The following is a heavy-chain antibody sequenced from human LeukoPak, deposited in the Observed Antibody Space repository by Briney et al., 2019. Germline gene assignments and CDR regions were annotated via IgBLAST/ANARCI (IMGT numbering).Heavy chain of an antibody. V-gene: IGHV4-59*01. J-gene: IGHJ3*02. D-gene: IGHD3-22*01. Sequence: SETLSLTCTVSGGSISSYYWSWIRQPPGKGLEWIGYIYYSGSTNYNPSLKSRVTISVDTSKNQFSLKLSSVAAADTAVYYCAREPYYYDSSGYYHAFDIWGQGTMVTVSS. CDR1: GGSISSYY. CDR2: IYYSGST. CDR3: AREPYYYDSSGYYHAFDI.